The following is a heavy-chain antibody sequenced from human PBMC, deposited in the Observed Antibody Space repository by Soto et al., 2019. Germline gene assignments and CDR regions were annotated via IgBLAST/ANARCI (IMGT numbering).Heavy chain of an antibody. CDR3: ARGPVGYDAFDI. Sequence: PGGSLRLSCAASGFTFISYWMHWVRQAPGKGLVWVSRINSDGSSTSYADSVKGRFTISRDNAKNTLYLQMNSLRAEDTAVYYCARGPVGYDAFDIWGQGTMVTVSS. D-gene: IGHD1-1*01. J-gene: IGHJ3*02. CDR2: INSDGSST. CDR1: GFTFISYW. V-gene: IGHV3-74*01.